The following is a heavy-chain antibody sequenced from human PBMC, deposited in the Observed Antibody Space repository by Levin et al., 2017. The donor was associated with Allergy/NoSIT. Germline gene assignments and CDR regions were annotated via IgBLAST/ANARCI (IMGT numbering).Heavy chain of an antibody. Sequence: TGGSLRLSCAASGFIFSDVWMTWVRQAPGKGLEWVGRIRRTTDGGTTELAAFVKGRFDISRDDSQNTLYLQMNSLKTEDTAVYYCTTGDLSGSFHAFDFWGQGTMVTVSS. CDR3: TTGDLSGSFHAFDF. D-gene: IGHD1-26*01. CDR2: IRRTTDGGTT. CDR1: GFIFSDVW. V-gene: IGHV3-15*01. J-gene: IGHJ3*01.